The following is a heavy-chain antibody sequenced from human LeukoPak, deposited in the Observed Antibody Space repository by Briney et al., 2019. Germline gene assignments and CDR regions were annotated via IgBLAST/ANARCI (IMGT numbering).Heavy chain of an antibody. CDR3: AKSVYYDSSGYYSYYYGMDV. D-gene: IGHD3-22*01. Sequence: GGSLRLSCAASGFTFSSYAMSWVRQAPGKGLEWVSAISGRGGSTYYADSVKGRFTISRDNSKNTLYLQMNSLRAEDTAVYYCAKSVYYDSSGYYSYYYGMDVWGQGTTVTVSS. V-gene: IGHV3-23*01. J-gene: IGHJ6*02. CDR2: ISGRGGST. CDR1: GFTFSSYA.